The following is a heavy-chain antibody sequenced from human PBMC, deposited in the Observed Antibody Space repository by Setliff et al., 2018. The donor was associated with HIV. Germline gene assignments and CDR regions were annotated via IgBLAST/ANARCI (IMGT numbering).Heavy chain of an antibody. CDR2: IYYSGST. J-gene: IGHJ4*02. D-gene: IGHD6-19*01. V-gene: IGHV4-38-2*02. CDR3: ARERQWLERDYFDY. Sequence: SETLSLTCAVSAYSISSGYYWGWIRQPPGKGLEWIGYIYYSGSTNYNPSVKSRVTISVDTSKNQFSLKLSSVTAADTAVYYCARERQWLERDYFDYWGQGTLVTVSS. CDR1: AYSISSGYY.